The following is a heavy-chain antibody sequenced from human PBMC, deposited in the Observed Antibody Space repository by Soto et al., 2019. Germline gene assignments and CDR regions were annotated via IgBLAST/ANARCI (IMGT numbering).Heavy chain of an antibody. CDR2: INHSGST. Sequence: SETLSLTCAVYGGSFSGYYWSWIRQPPGKGLEWIGEINHSGSTNYNPSLKSRVTISVDTSKNQFSLKLSSVTAADTAVYYCARWVHSGYDSRRFYPSEYNWFDPWGQGTLVTVSS. V-gene: IGHV4-34*01. CDR1: GGSFSGYY. D-gene: IGHD5-12*01. J-gene: IGHJ5*02. CDR3: ARWVHSGYDSRRFYPSEYNWFDP.